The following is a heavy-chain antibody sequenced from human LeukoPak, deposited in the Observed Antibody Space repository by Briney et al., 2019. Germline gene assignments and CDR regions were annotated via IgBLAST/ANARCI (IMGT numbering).Heavy chain of an antibody. J-gene: IGHJ6*02. CDR1: GFTFSSYA. V-gene: IGHV3-23*01. D-gene: IGHD2-2*03. Sequence: GGSLRLPCAASGFTFSSYAMTWVRQVSGKGLEWVSAITDTGGSTSYADSVKGRFTISRDNSKNTLYLQMNSLRAEDTAVYYCAKRGWIGYYGMDVWGQGTTVTVSS. CDR2: ITDTGGST. CDR3: AKRGWIGYYGMDV.